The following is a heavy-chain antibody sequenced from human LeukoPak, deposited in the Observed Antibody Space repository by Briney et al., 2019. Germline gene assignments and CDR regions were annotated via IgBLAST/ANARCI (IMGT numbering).Heavy chain of an antibody. CDR2: IYYSGST. J-gene: IGHJ2*01. V-gene: IGHV4-31*03. CDR3: ARAFTGGTPPFYWYFDL. CDR1: GGSISSGGYY. Sequence: SSETLSLTCTVSGGSISSGGYYWSWIRQHPGKGLEWIGYIYYSGSTYYNPSLKSRVTISVDTSKNQFSLKLSSVTAADTAVYYCARAFTGGTPPFYWYFDLWGRGTLVTVSS. D-gene: IGHD3-16*01.